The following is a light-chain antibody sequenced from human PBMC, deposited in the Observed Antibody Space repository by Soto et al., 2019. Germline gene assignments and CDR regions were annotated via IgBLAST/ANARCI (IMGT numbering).Light chain of an antibody. CDR2: GAS. CDR3: QQYNNYST. J-gene: IGKJ1*01. V-gene: IGKV3-15*01. Sequence: EIVMTQSPATLSVSPGERATLSCRASQSVGSHLAWYQHRPGQAPRLLIYGASTRATGIPARFSGSGSGTEFTLTISSLQPDDFATYYCQQYNNYSTFGQGTKVDI. CDR1: QSVGSH.